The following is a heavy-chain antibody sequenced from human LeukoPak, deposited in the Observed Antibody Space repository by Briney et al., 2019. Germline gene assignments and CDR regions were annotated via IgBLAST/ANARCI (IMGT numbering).Heavy chain of an antibody. CDR1: GGSVSSGSYY. D-gene: IGHD5-18*01. CDR2: IYYSGST. J-gene: IGHJ4*02. Sequence: SETLSLTCTVSGGSVSSGSYYWSWIRQPPGKGLEWIGYIYYSGSTNYNPSLKSRVTISVDTSKNQFSLKLSSVTAADTAVYYCARGTRGDSYGYVAYWGQGTLVTVSS. CDR3: ARGTRGDSYGYVAY. V-gene: IGHV4-61*01.